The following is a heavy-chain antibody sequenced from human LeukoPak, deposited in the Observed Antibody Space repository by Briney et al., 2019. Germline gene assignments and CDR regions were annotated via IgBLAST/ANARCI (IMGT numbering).Heavy chain of an antibody. CDR2: IFHTSIP. D-gene: IGHD1-26*01. Sequence: PSETLSLTCSVSGYSISSGYYWGWIRQPPGKGLEWIGSIFHTSIPYQSSSFKNRLHMSVDTPKNQFSLKLTSVTAADTAVYYCVRELVGAPWRVDYWGPGTLVAVS. V-gene: IGHV4-38-2*02. CDR1: GYSISSGYY. J-gene: IGHJ4*02. CDR3: VRELVGAPWRVDY.